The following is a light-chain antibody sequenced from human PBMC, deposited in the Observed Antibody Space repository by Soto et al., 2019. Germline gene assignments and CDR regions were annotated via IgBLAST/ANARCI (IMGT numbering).Light chain of an antibody. CDR2: RAS. V-gene: IGKV1-5*03. CDR3: PQYNSYSRT. Sequence: DIQMTQSPSTLSGSVGDRVTITCRASQTISSWLAWYQQKPGKAPKLLIYRASTLKSGVPTRFSGSGSGTEFTLTITSLQPDDFATYYCPQYNSYSRTFGQGTKVDIK. CDR1: QTISSW. J-gene: IGKJ1*01.